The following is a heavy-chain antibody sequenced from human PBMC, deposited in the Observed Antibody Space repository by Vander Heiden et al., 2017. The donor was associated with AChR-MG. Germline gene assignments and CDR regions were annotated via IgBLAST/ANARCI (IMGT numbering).Heavy chain of an antibody. CDR3: AGPAKVAAHETRNGMDV. Sequence: QVQLVQSGAEVKKPGSSVKVSCKAAGGTLISYAISWVRQAPGQGLEWMGGIIPIFGTANYAQKFQGRVTITADKSTSTAYMELSSLRSEDTAVYYCAGPAKVAAHETRNGMDVWGQGTTVTVSS. CDR1: GGTLISYA. CDR2: IIPIFGTA. D-gene: IGHD2-15*01. V-gene: IGHV1-69*06. J-gene: IGHJ6*02.